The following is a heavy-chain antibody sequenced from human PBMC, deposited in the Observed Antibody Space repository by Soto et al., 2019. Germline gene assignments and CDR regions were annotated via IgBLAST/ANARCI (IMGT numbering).Heavy chain of an antibody. Sequence: KGLEWIGYIYHSGSTYYNPSLKSRVTISVATSKNLFSLKLSSVTAADTAVYYCARALILTGYYIHDALDICGQGTMVTVSS. CDR2: IYHSGST. D-gene: IGHD3-9*01. V-gene: IGHV4-30-2*04. J-gene: IGHJ3*02. CDR3: ARALILTGYYIHDALDI.